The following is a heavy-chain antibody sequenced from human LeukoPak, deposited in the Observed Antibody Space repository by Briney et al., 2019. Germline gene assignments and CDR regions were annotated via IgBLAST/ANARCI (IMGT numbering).Heavy chain of an antibody. Sequence: GASVKVSCKVSGYTLTELSMHWERQAPGKGLEWMGGFDPEDGETIYAQKFQGRVTMTEDTSTDTAYMELSSLRSEDTAVYYCATGPAYSSGWYNLGDYWGQGTLVTVSS. J-gene: IGHJ4*02. V-gene: IGHV1-24*01. D-gene: IGHD6-19*01. CDR3: ATGPAYSSGWYNLGDY. CDR2: FDPEDGET. CDR1: GYTLTELS.